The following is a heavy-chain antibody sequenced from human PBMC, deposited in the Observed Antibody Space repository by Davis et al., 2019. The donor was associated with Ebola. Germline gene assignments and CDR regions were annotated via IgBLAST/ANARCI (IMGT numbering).Heavy chain of an antibody. J-gene: IGHJ4*02. CDR2: IKQDGSET. CDR1: GFTFSSYW. Sequence: GESLKISCAASGFTFSSYWMSWVRQAPGKGLEWVANIKQDGSETYYVDSVKGRFTISRDNAKNSLYLQMNSLRAEDTAVYYCAREVSGLYFDYWGQGTLVTVSS. CDR3: AREVSGLYFDY. V-gene: IGHV3-7*01.